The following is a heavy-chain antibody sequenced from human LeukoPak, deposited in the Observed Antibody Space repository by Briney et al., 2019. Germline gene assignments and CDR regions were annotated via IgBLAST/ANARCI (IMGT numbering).Heavy chain of an antibody. J-gene: IGHJ4*02. D-gene: IGHD2-15*01. CDR1: GGSIRPYY. CDR2: IFHTGGT. CDR3: ARLGFCRGDNCLDDY. Sequence: PSETLSLTCTVSGGSIRPYYWSWMRQPPGQGPEYVGYIFHTGGTNYNPSLGSRVTVSLDTSKNQFSLKLSSVTAADTAVYYCARLGFCRGDNCLDDYWGQGTLVTVSS. V-gene: IGHV4-59*08.